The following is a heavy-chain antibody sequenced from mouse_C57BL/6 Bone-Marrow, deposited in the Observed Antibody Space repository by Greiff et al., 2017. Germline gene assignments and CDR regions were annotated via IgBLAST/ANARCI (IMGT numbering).Heavy chain of an antibody. D-gene: IGHD3-2*02. J-gene: IGHJ4*01. CDR2: FYPGSGSI. Sequence: QVQLQQSGAELVKPGASVKLSCKASGYTFTEYTIHWVKQRSGQGLEWIGWFYPGSGSIKYNEKFKDKATLTADKSSSSVYMELSRLTSEDSAVYFCARHEEGLRLRGYAMDYWGQGTSVTVSS. CDR1: GYTFTEYT. CDR3: ARHEEGLRLRGYAMDY. V-gene: IGHV1-62-2*01.